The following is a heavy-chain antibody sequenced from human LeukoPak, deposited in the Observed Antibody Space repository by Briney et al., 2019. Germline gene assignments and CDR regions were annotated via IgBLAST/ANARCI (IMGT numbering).Heavy chain of an antibody. V-gene: IGHV4-59*01. CDR1: GGSISLYY. CDR3: ARGRGFLTS. J-gene: IGHJ5*02. D-gene: IGHD2/OR15-2a*01. Sequence: SETLSLTCTVSGGSISLYYWSWIRQPPGKGLDWIGYFYDTRSPKYNPSLERRVTISVDMSGNQFSLNLTSVTAPGTAGYYCARGRGFLTSSGQGNPATVSS. CDR2: FYDTRSP.